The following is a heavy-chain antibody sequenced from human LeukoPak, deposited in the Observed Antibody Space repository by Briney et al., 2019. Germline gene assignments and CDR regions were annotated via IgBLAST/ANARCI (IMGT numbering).Heavy chain of an antibody. CDR3: ARDLGYYYAMDV. J-gene: IGHJ6*02. CDR1: GDSVSSNTAA. V-gene: IGHV6-1*01. D-gene: IGHD2-15*01. Sequence: SQTLSLTCAISGDSVSSNTAAWNWVRQSPSRGLEWLGRTYYRSKWYYDYAFSVKSRITINPDTSKNLFSLQLNSVTPEDTAVYYCARDLGYYYAMDVWGQGTTVTVSS. CDR2: TYYRSKWYY.